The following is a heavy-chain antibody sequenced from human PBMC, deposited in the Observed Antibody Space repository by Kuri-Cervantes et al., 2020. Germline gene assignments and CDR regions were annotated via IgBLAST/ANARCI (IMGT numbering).Heavy chain of an antibody. Sequence: VGSLRLSCAASGFTFSSYGMHWVRQAPGKGLEWVAVIWYDGSNKYYADSVKGRFTISRDNSKNTLYLQMNSLRAEDTAVYYCARGYSGYDSVFDYWGQGTLVTVSS. CDR3: ARGYSGYDSVFDY. V-gene: IGHV3-33*01. CDR2: IWYDGSNK. J-gene: IGHJ4*02. CDR1: GFTFSSYG. D-gene: IGHD5-12*01.